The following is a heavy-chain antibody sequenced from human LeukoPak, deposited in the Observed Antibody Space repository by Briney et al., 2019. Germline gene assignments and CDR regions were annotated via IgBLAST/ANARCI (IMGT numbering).Heavy chain of an antibody. D-gene: IGHD4-17*01. CDR2: IDKSGIT. CDR1: GGSLGGFY. Sequence: SETLSLTCAVYGGSLGGFYWSWIRQSPGKGLEWIGEIDKSGITKYNPSLKSRVTMSVGTSKTQFTLRLSSVTAADTAVYYSARSDDYGDPYGPDYWDQGALVTVSS. V-gene: IGHV4-34*01. J-gene: IGHJ4*02. CDR3: ARSDDYGDPYGPDY.